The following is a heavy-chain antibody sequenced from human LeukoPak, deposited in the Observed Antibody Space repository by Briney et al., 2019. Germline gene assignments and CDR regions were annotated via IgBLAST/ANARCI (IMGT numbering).Heavy chain of an antibody. V-gene: IGHV3-48*02. J-gene: IGHJ4*02. CDR1: GFTLSVYI. D-gene: IGHD2-2*01. Sequence: GGSLRLSCAAPGFTLSVYIMNSVREAPREGGGWISYIVVSIGNTKSTDSVKGRFTISGEKAPNSVCLHKNRLRDEHTAVCFCARDTKYAFDSWGQGTLVT. CDR3: ARDTKYAFDS. CDR2: IVVSIGNT.